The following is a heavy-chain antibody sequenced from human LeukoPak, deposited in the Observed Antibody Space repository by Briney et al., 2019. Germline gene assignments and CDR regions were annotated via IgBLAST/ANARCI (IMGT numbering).Heavy chain of an antibody. J-gene: IGHJ4*02. CDR1: GYTFTDHY. CDR2: IHPKSGDT. V-gene: IGHV1-18*01. D-gene: IGHD3-9*01. Sequence: ASVKVSCKTSGYTFTDHYFHWLRQAPGQGLEWMGWIHPKSGDTNYAQKLQGRVTMTTDTSTSTAYMELRSLRSDDTAVYYCARKYYDILTGYYKTFDYWGQGTLVTVSS. CDR3: ARKYYDILTGYYKTFDY.